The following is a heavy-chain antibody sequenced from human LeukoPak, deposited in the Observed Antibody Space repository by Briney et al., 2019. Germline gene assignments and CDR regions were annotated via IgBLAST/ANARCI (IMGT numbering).Heavy chain of an antibody. D-gene: IGHD6-19*01. J-gene: IGHJ5*02. CDR3: AKDIYSSGWYGFGPGNWFDP. CDR1: GFTFSSYA. V-gene: IGHV3-23*01. Sequence: GGSLRLSCAASGFTFSSYAMSWVRQAPGKGLEWVSAISGSGGSTYYADSVKGRFTISRDNSKNTLYLQMNSLRAEDTAVYYCAKDIYSSGWYGFGPGNWFDPWGQGTLVTVSS. CDR2: ISGSGGST.